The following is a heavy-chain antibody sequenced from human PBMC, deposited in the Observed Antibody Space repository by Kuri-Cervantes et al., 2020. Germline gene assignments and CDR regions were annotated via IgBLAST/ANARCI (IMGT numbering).Heavy chain of an antibody. CDR2: INAGNGNT. D-gene: IGHD2-2*01. CDR1: GYTLTELS. Sequence: ASVKVSCKVSGYTLTELSMHWVRQAPGKGLEWMGWINAGNGNTKYSQKFQGRVTTTRDTSASTAYMELSSLRSEDTAVYYCARSWDIVVVPTKHTYYYYGMDVWGQGTTVTVSS. V-gene: IGHV1-3*01. CDR3: ARSWDIVVVPTKHTYYYYGMDV. J-gene: IGHJ6*02.